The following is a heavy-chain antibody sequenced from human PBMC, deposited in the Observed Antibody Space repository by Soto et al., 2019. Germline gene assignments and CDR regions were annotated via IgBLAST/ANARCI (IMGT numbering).Heavy chain of an antibody. CDR3: ARDLSWGSNWYYYMDV. CDR1: GFILSDCA. CDR2: ISSRSSVI. Sequence: EVQLVESGGGLVQPGGSLRLSCATSGFILSDCAMNWVRQAPGKGLEWVSYISSRSSVIDYADSVKGRFTVSSDNARNSLYLQMTSLRAEDTAVYYCARDLSWGSNWYYYMDVWGKGTTVTVSS. V-gene: IGHV3-48*01. D-gene: IGHD1-1*01. J-gene: IGHJ6*03.